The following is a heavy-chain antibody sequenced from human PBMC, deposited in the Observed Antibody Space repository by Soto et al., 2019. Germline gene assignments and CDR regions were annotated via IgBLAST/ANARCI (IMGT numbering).Heavy chain of an antibody. D-gene: IGHD1-20*01. CDR2: INAGNGNT. V-gene: IGHV1-3*05. CDR3: ARGITLPTPLDY. J-gene: IGHJ4*02. CDR1: GYTFTSYA. Sequence: QVQLVQSGAEEKKPGASVKVSCKASGYTFTSYAMHWVRQAPGQRLEWMGWINAGNGNTKYSQKFQGRITITRDTSARTAYMELSRLRSEDAAVYYCARGITLPTPLDYWGQGTLVTVSS.